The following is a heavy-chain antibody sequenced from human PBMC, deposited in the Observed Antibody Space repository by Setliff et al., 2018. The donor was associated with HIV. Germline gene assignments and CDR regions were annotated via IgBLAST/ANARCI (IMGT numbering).Heavy chain of an antibody. J-gene: IGHJ2*01. CDR3: ARDDHYYDSGSYYSDWYFDL. CDR2: ISAYNGNT. Sequence: GASVKVSCKASAYTLIDSGVTWVRQAPGQRLEWMGWISAYNGNTNYAQKVQGRVTITADESTSTADMELSSLRSEDTAVYYCARDDHYYDSGSYYSDWYFDLWGRGTLVTVSS. D-gene: IGHD3-10*01. V-gene: IGHV1-18*01. CDR1: AYTLIDSG.